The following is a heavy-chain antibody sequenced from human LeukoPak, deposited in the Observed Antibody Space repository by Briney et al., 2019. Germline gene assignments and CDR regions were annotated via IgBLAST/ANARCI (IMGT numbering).Heavy chain of an antibody. Sequence: SETLSLTCAVYGGSFSAYYWTWIRQPPGKGLEWIGEINHGGSTNYDPSLKSRVTISVDTSKNQFSLKLSSVTAADTAVYYCARGGFYDILTGYPYYGFDYWGQGTLVTVSS. V-gene: IGHV4-34*01. CDR1: GGSFSAYY. J-gene: IGHJ4*02. D-gene: IGHD3-9*01. CDR2: INHGGST. CDR3: ARGGFYDILTGYPYYGFDY.